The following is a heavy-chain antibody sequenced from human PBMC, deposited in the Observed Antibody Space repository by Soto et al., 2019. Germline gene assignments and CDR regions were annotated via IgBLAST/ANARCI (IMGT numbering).Heavy chain of an antibody. CDR3: AKGGWYTSSSRSDC. CDR1: GFTLSGVD. Sequence: QVQLVESGGGVVQPGTSLRLSCSASGFTLSGVDMHWVRQAPGKGLEWVAVMSYDGRNQYYADSVKGRFTVSRDSSKSTLYLQMNSLRTEDAAVYYCAKGGWYTSSSRSDCWGQGTVVTVSS. CDR2: MSYDGRNQ. J-gene: IGHJ4*02. V-gene: IGHV3-30*18. D-gene: IGHD6-6*01.